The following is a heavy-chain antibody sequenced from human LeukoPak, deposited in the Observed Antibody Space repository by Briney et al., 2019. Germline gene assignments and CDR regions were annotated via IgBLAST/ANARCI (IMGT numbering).Heavy chain of an antibody. CDR3: AGHLGSSWFDAFDI. D-gene: IGHD6-13*01. J-gene: IGHJ3*02. CDR1: GYSISSGYY. V-gene: IGHV4-38-2*02. CDR2: IYHSGST. Sequence: PSETLSLTCTVSGYSISSGYYWVWIRQPPGKGLEWIGSIYHSGSTYFNPSLKSRVTISVDTSKNQFSLKLSSVTAADTAVYFCAGHLGSSWFDAFDIWGQGTMVTVSS.